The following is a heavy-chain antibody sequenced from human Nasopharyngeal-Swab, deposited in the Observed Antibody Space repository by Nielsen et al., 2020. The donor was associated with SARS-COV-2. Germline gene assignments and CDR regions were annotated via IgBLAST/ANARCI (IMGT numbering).Heavy chain of an antibody. CDR2: INPSGGST. V-gene: IGHV1-46*01. Sequence: ASVKVSCKASGYTFTSYYMHWVRQAPGQGLEWMGIINPSGGSTSYAQKFQGRVTMTRDTSTSTVYMELSSLRSEDTAVYYCAKEDYYGSGSPEPASAVLWGQGTLVTVSS. CDR3: AKEDYYGSGSPEPASAVL. D-gene: IGHD3-10*01. J-gene: IGHJ4*02. CDR1: GYTFTSYY.